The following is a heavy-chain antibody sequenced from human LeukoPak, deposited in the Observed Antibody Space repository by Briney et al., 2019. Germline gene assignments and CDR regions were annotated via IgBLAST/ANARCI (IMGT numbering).Heavy chain of an antibody. CDR1: GYTFTSYY. Sequence: SVKVSCKASGYTFTSYYMHWVRQAPGQGLEWMGRIIPILGIANYAQKFQGRVTITADKSTSTAYMELSSLRSEDTAVYYCARDKFSGRYCSGGSCSDYWGQGTLVTVSS. V-gene: IGHV1-69*04. D-gene: IGHD2-15*01. J-gene: IGHJ4*02. CDR2: IIPILGIA. CDR3: ARDKFSGRYCSGGSCSDY.